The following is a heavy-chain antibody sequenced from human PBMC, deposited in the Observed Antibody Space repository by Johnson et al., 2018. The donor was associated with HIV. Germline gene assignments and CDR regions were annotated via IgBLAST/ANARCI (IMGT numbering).Heavy chain of an antibody. V-gene: IGHV3-33*06. CDR3: SKDRFMCLENPVDGFDV. Sequence: QVQLVESGGGVVQPGRPLRLSCAASGFAFSSYGIHWVRQAPGKGLEWVAVIWYDGSNKYYANSVKGRFTVSRDNSKNTLYLQMNSLRAEDTAVYCCSKDRFMCLENPVDGFDVWGEGTMFTLSS. D-gene: IGHD3-3*01. J-gene: IGHJ3*01. CDR1: GFAFSSYG. CDR2: IWYDGSNK.